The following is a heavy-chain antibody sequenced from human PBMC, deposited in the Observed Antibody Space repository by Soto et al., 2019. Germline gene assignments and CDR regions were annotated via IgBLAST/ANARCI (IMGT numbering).Heavy chain of an antibody. J-gene: IGHJ6*02. CDR3: ARGKRLQSLGQEYYYYGMDV. Sequence: QVQLVESGGGLVKPGGSLRLSCAASGFTFSDYYMSWIRQAPGKGLEWVSYISSSGSTIYYADSVKGRFTISRDNAKNSLYLQMNSLRAEDTAVYYCARGKRLQSLGQEYYYYGMDVWGQGTTVTVSS. CDR2: ISSSGSTI. V-gene: IGHV3-11*01. D-gene: IGHD4-4*01. CDR1: GFTFSDYY.